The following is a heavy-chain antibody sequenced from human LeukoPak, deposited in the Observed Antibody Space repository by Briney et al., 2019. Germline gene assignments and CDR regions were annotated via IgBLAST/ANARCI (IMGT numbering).Heavy chain of an antibody. Sequence: SETLSLTCAVYGGSFSGYYWSWIRQPPGKGLEWIGEINHSGSTNYNPSLKSRVTISVDTSKNQFSLKLSSVTAADTAVYYCARADCSSTSCYGRLIDYWGQGTLVTVSS. CDR3: ARADCSSTSCYGRLIDY. J-gene: IGHJ4*02. CDR2: INHSGST. D-gene: IGHD2-2*01. V-gene: IGHV4-34*01. CDR1: GGSFSGYY.